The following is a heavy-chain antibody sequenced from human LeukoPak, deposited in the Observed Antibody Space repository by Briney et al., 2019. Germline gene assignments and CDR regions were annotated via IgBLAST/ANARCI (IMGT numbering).Heavy chain of an antibody. Sequence: SETLSLTCTVSGGSVSSGSYYWSWIRQPPGKGLEWIGYIYYSGSTNYNPSLKSRVTISVDTSKNQFSLKLSSVTAADTAVYYCARGGTNLISGGDYILGYYYGMDVWGQGTTVTVSS. V-gene: IGHV4-61*01. CDR2: IYYSGST. D-gene: IGHD2-21*02. CDR1: GGSVSSGSYY. CDR3: ARGGTNLISGGDYILGYYYGMDV. J-gene: IGHJ6*02.